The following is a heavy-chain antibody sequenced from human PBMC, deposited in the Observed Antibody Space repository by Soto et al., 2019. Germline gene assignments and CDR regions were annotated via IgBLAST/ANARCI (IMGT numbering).Heavy chain of an antibody. D-gene: IGHD3-3*01. CDR3: SYFFRAEDGIRGTVPVSAFLLNRSSDL. V-gene: IGHV3-23*01. J-gene: IGHJ2*01. Sequence: KGLEWVSAISGRGVSTYYADSVKGRFTISRDNSKNTLYLQMNSLRAEDTAVYYCSYFFRAEDGIRGTVPVSAFLLNRSSDL. CDR2: ISGRGVST.